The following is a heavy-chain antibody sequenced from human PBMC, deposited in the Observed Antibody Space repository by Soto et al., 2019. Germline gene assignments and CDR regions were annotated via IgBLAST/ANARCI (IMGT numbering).Heavy chain of an antibody. V-gene: IGHV3-9*01. CDR1: GFTFDDYA. D-gene: IGHD2-2*01. Sequence: GGSLRLSCAASGFTFDDYAMHWVRQAPGKGLEWVSGISWNSGSIGYADSVKGRFTISRDNAKNSLYLQMNSLRAEDTALYYCAKDIGYCSSTSCYLPSPGLDYWGQGTLVTVSS. CDR3: AKDIGYCSSTSCYLPSPGLDY. J-gene: IGHJ4*02. CDR2: ISWNSGSI.